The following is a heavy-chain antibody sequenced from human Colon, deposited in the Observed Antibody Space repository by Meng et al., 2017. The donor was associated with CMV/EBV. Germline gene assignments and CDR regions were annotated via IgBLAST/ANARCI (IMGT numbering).Heavy chain of an antibody. J-gene: IGHJ6*02. V-gene: IGHV3-7*01. D-gene: IGHD2-2*02. CDR3: VRDPEDPVPKNPQEPATISIDKDV. Sequence: GGSLRLSCEASGFTFSNYWMSWVRQAPGKGLEWVANIKLDGSENYYLESVKGRFIISRDNTKNLLFLQMNSLRAEDTAVYYRVRDPEDPVPKNPQEPATISIDKDVWGQGTTVTVSS. CDR2: IKLDGSEN. CDR1: GFTFSNYW.